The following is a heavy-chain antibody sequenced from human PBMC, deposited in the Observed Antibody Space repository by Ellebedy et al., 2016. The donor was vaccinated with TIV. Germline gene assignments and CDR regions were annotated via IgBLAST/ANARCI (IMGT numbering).Heavy chain of an antibody. CDR3: ARDPPHSSGWYYYYYGMDV. J-gene: IGHJ6*02. V-gene: IGHV1-8*01. CDR1: GYTFTGYD. D-gene: IGHD6-19*01. CDR2: MNPNSGNT. Sequence: ASVKVSCXASGYTFTGYDINWVRQATGQGLEWMGWMNPNSGNTGYAQKFQGRVTMTRNTSISTAYMELSSLRSEDTAVYYCARDPPHSSGWYYYYYGMDVWGQGTTVTVSS.